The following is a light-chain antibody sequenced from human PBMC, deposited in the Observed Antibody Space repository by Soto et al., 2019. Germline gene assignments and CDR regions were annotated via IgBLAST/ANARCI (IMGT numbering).Light chain of an antibody. Sequence: EIVLTQSPATLALSPGERATLSCRASQSVSSFLAWYQQKPGQAPRLLIYDASKRATGISARFSGSGSGTDFALTISGLEPEVFAVYYCQKRSSWPLTFGGGTNVEIK. CDR3: QKRSSWPLT. CDR1: QSVSSF. J-gene: IGKJ4*01. V-gene: IGKV3-11*01. CDR2: DAS.